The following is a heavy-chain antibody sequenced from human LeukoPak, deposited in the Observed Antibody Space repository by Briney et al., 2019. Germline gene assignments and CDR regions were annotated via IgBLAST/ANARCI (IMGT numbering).Heavy chain of an antibody. CDR3: GRGNKSFDP. J-gene: IGHJ5*02. CDR2: INPNTGDT. V-gene: IGHV1-2*02. Sequence: ASVKVSCKASAYTFTAYYVHWVRQAPGQGLEWIGWINPNTGDTNYAPKFQGRVTMIKDTSTNSAYMELNKLTSDDTAVYYCGRGNKSFDPWGQGTLVTVSS. CDR1: AYTFTAYY.